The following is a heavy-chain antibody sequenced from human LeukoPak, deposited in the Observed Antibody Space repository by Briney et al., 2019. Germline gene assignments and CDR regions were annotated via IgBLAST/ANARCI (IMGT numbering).Heavy chain of an antibody. CDR3: ARDQNGYYYGSGSYGMDV. D-gene: IGHD3-10*01. CDR1: GGSISSYY. J-gene: IGHJ6*02. CDR2: IYYSGST. V-gene: IGHV4-59*01. Sequence: SETLSLTCTVSGGSISSYYWSWIRQPPGKGLEWIGYIYYSGSTNYNPSLKSRVTISVDTSKNHVSLKLSSVTAADTAVYYCARDQNGYYYGSGSYGMDVWGQGTRVTVSS.